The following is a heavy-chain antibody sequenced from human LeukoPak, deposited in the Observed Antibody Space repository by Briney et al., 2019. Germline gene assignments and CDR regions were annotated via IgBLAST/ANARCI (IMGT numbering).Heavy chain of an antibody. CDR3: ARDLEGSGSYYLNWFDP. J-gene: IGHJ5*02. V-gene: IGHV4-59*01. D-gene: IGHD3-10*01. Sequence: PSETLSLTCTVSGGSISSYYWSWIRQPPGKGLEWIGYIYYSGSTNYNPSLKSRVTISVDTSKNQFSLKLSSVTAADTAVYYCARDLEGSGSYYLNWFDPWGQGTLVTVSP. CDR1: GGSISSYY. CDR2: IYYSGST.